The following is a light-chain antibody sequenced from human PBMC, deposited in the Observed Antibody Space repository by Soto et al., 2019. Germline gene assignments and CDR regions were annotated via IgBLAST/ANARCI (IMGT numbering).Light chain of an antibody. Sequence: DIQMTQSPSTLSASVGDRVTITCRASQTISTLLAWYQQRPGKAPNLLIYKASSLESGVPSRFSGSGSGTEFTLTISSLQPDDFATYFCQQYSTYPWTFDQGTKVEVK. CDR2: KAS. J-gene: IGKJ1*01. CDR1: QTISTL. CDR3: QQYSTYPWT. V-gene: IGKV1-5*03.